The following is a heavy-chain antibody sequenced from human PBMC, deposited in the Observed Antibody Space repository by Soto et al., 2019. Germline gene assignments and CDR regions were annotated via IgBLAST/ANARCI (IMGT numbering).Heavy chain of an antibody. V-gene: IGHV3-9*01. Sequence: EVQLVESGGGLVQPGRSLRLSCAASGFTFDDYAMHWVRQAPGKGLEWVSGISWNSGSIGYADSVKGRFTISRDNANNSLYLQMNSLRAEDTALYYCAKSDTATSYWYFDLWGRGTLVTVSS. CDR2: ISWNSGSI. J-gene: IGHJ2*01. CDR1: GFTFDDYA. D-gene: IGHD5-18*01. CDR3: AKSDTATSYWYFDL.